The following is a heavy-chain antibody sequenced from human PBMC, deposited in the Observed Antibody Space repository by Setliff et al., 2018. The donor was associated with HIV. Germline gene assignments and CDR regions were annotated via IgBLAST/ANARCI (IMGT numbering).Heavy chain of an antibody. Sequence: SGTLSLTCAVYGGSFSGYYWSWIRQPPGKGLEWIGEIFHSGSTNYNPSLKSRVTISIDKSKNHFSLKLSSVTAADTAVYYCASQFTSSWVYNWFDPWGQGTLVTVSS. CDR3: ASQFTSSWVYNWFDP. CDR1: GGSFSGYY. CDR2: IFHSGST. V-gene: IGHV4-34*12. J-gene: IGHJ5*02. D-gene: IGHD6-13*01.